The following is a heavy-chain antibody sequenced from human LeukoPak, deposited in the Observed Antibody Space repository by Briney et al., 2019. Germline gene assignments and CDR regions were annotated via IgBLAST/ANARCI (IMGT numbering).Heavy chain of an antibody. J-gene: IGHJ4*02. Sequence: PGGSLRLSRAASGFTFSSYAMSWVRQAPGKGLEWVSAISGSGGSTYYADSVKGRFTISRDNSKNTLYLQMNSLRAEGTAVYYCAKDEAHSGYDWDYWGQGALVTVSS. CDR2: ISGSGGST. CDR3: AKDEAHSGYDWDY. CDR1: GFTFSSYA. D-gene: IGHD5-12*01. V-gene: IGHV3-23*01.